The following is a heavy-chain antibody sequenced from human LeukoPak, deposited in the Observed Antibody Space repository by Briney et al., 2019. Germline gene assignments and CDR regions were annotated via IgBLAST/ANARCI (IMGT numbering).Heavy chain of an antibody. V-gene: IGHV4-30-2*01. J-gene: IGHJ4*02. Sequence: SQTLSLTYAVSGGSISSGGYSWSWIRQPPGKGLEWIGYIYHSGSTYYNPSLKSRVTISVDRSKNQFSLKLSSVTAADTAVYYCASFNSSGYFDYWGQGTLVTVSS. CDR1: GGSISSGGYS. CDR3: ASFNSSGYFDY. CDR2: IYHSGST. D-gene: IGHD3-22*01.